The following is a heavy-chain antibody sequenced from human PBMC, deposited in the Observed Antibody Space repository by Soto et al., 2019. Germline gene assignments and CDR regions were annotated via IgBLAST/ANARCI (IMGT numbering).Heavy chain of an antibody. Sequence: SETLSLTCTVSGGSTTSDYWSWIRQPPGKGLEWIGEINHSGSTNYNPSLKSRVTISVDTSKNQFSLKLSSVTAADTAVYYCARGITGTFRAFDIWGQGTMVTVSS. CDR3: ARGITGTFRAFDI. CDR1: GGSTTSDY. CDR2: INHSGST. J-gene: IGHJ3*02. D-gene: IGHD1-20*01. V-gene: IGHV4-34*01.